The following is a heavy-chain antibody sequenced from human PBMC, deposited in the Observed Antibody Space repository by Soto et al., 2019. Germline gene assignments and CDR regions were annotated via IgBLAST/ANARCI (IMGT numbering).Heavy chain of an antibody. CDR3: ARGTMIVGTYYFDY. CDR1: GGTFSSYA. D-gene: IGHD3-22*01. CDR2: IIPIFGTA. Sequence: SVKVSCKASGGTFSSYAISWVRQAPGQGLEWMGGIIPIFGTANYAQKFQGRVTITADESTSTAYMELSSLRSEDTAVYYCARGTMIVGTYYFDYWGQRTLVTVSS. J-gene: IGHJ4*02. V-gene: IGHV1-69*13.